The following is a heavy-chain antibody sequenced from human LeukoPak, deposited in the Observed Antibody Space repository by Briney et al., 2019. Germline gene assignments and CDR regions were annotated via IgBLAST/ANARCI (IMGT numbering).Heavy chain of an antibody. J-gene: IGHJ4*02. Sequence: ASVKVSCKTSVYTFTAYYIHWLRQAPGQGLEWMGWMNPNSGGTKYAQTFQGRVTLTRDTSISTAYLELSSLTSDDTAVYLCARQGSNSSGWYPVDDWGQGTLVTVSS. CDR2: MNPNSGGT. CDR3: ARQGSNSSGWYPVDD. V-gene: IGHV1-2*02. D-gene: IGHD6-19*01. CDR1: VYTFTAYY.